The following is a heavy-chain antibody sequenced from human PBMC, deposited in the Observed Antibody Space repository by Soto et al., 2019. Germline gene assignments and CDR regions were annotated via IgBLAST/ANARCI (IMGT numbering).Heavy chain of an antibody. CDR3: ASPRDNYYSNGMDV. D-gene: IGHD3-10*01. CDR2: FIPIFGAA. J-gene: IGHJ6*02. CDR1: GGTFSSYA. Sequence: QVQLVQSGAEVKKPGSSVKVSCKASGGTFSSYAISWVRQAPGQGLEWMGGFIPIFGAADYAQNFQGRVTIAADESTSPAYMELSSPRSEDTAVYYCASPRDNYYSNGMDVWGQGTTVTVSS. V-gene: IGHV1-69*12.